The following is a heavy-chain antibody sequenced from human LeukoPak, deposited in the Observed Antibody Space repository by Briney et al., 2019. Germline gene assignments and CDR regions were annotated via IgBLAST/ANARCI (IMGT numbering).Heavy chain of an antibody. J-gene: IGHJ3*02. D-gene: IGHD3-10*01. CDR3: ARANYYGSGRAAFDI. CDR1: GFTFEDYA. Sequence: PGGSLRLSXVVSGFTFEDYAMSWVRQAPGKGLQWVSGINWNGGTTFYADSVKGRFTISRDNAKNSLYLQMSSLRAEDTAFYYCARANYYGSGRAAFDIWGQGTMVTVSS. V-gene: IGHV3-20*04. CDR2: INWNGGTT.